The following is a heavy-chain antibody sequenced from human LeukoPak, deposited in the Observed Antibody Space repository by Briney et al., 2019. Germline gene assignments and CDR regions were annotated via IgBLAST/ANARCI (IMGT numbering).Heavy chain of an antibody. CDR3: ARGYPLDWNYFDY. CDR2: INPSDAST. CDR1: GYTFTSYD. J-gene: IGHJ4*02. V-gene: IGHV1-46*01. Sequence: GASVKLSRKASGYTFTSYDMHLVRQAPGQGLEWMGIINPSDASTTYAQKFQGRVTMTRDTSTNTVYMELSSLRSEDTAVYYCARGYPLDWNYFDYWGQGTLVTVSS. D-gene: IGHD3/OR15-3a*01.